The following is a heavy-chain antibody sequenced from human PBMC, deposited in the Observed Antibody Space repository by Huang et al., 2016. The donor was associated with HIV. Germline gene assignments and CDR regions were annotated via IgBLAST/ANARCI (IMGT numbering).Heavy chain of an antibody. CDR2: FAPEQGET. V-gene: IGHV1-24*01. D-gene: IGHD2-21*01. CDR3: AAGYDTYYDI. J-gene: IGHJ3*02. Sequence: QVQLVQSGAEVKKPEASVKFYGKGSGYTLTELSIHWMRQAPGNGLEGMGGFAPEQGETSYAQNVEVRVTMTEDTSTDTADMELHSLRPEDTAVYYCAAGYDTYYDIWGQGTMVIASS. CDR1: GYTLTELS.